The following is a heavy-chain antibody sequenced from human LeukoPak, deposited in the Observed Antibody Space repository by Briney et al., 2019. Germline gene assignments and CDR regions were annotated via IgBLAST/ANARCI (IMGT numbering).Heavy chain of an antibody. CDR1: EFIFRTYW. J-gene: IGHJ4*02. Sequence: GGFLRLSCTGSEFIFRTYWMHWVRQAPGKGLVWVAHINTDGSVISHADSVKGRLTISRDNAKNTLYLEMKSLRLEDTAMYYCARVPTNTYGLADWGQGTLVSVSS. D-gene: IGHD5-18*01. CDR2: INTDGSVI. V-gene: IGHV3-74*01. CDR3: ARVPTNTYGLAD.